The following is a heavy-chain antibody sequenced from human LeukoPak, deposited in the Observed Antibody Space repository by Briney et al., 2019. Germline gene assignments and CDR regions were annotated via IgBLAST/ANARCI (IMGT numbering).Heavy chain of an antibody. CDR3: ARQISGSYDY. V-gene: IGHV3-23*01. J-gene: IGHJ4*02. Sequence: AGGSLRLSCAASGFASSNYAMSWVRQAPGKGLEWVSEINGSGDSTYYADSVKGRFTISRDNSKDTLYLQMNSLRAEDTAIYYCARQISGSYDYWGRGTLVTVSS. CDR1: GFASSNYA. CDR2: INGSGDST. D-gene: IGHD1-26*01.